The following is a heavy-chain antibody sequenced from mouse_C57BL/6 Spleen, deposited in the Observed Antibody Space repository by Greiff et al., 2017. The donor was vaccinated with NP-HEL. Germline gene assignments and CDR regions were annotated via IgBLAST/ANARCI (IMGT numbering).Heavy chain of an antibody. CDR1: GFTFSDYY. J-gene: IGHJ4*01. Sequence: EVKLMESGGGLVQPGGSLKLSCAASGFTFSDYYMYWVRQTPEKRLEWVAYISNGGGSTYYPDTVKGRFPISRDNAKNTLYRQMSRLKSEDTAMYYCARRDYYGSFYAMDYWGQGTSVTVSS. V-gene: IGHV5-12*01. CDR3: ARRDYYGSFYAMDY. CDR2: ISNGGGST. D-gene: IGHD1-1*01.